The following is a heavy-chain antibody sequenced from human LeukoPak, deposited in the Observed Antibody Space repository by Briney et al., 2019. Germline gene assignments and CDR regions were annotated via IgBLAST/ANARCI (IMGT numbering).Heavy chain of an antibody. V-gene: IGHV3-21*01. J-gene: IGHJ6*03. Sequence: GGSLRLSCAASGFTFSSYSMNWVRQAPGKGLEWVSSISSSSSYIYYADSVKGRFTISRDNAKNSLYLQMNSLRAEDTAVYYCARRGSIVVVPAAPYYYYYMDVWGKGTTVTVSS. D-gene: IGHD2-2*01. CDR2: ISSSSSYI. CDR1: GFTFSSYS. CDR3: ARRGSIVVVPAAPYYYYYMDV.